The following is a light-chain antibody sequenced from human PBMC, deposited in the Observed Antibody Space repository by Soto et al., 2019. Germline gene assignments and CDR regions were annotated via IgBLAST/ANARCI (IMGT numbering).Light chain of an antibody. V-gene: IGLV2-14*03. CDR2: DVI. CDR1: SSDIGGYNY. Sequence: QSALTQPASVSGSPGQSITISCTGTSSDIGGYNYVSWYQHHPGKAPQLIIFDVINRPSGVSNRFSGSKSGNTASLTIFGPQGGDGGDYYFFPYKSNPLHVFGSGTKITVL. J-gene: IGLJ1*01. CDR3: FPYKSNPLHV.